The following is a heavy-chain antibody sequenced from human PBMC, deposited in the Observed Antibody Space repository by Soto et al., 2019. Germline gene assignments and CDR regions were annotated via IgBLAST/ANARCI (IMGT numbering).Heavy chain of an antibody. CDR3: ARHSSSWPIFDY. D-gene: IGHD6-13*01. CDR1: GGSIGNSY. V-gene: IGHV4-59*08. J-gene: IGHJ4*02. Sequence: SETLSLTCTVSGGSIGNSYWSWVRQSPGKGLEWIGYIYYSGSSNYNPSLKSRVSISVDTSKNQFSLKLSSVTAADTAVYYCARHSSSWPIFDYWGQGTLVTVSS. CDR2: IYYSGSS.